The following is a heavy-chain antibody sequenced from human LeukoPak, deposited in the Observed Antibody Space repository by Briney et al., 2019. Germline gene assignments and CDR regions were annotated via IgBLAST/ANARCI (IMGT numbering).Heavy chain of an antibody. J-gene: IGHJ6*02. CDR2: ISYDGSNK. D-gene: IGHD2-2*01. CDR3: ARDLVVVIPAAEPKYYYHGMDV. CDR1: GFTFSTYA. V-gene: IGHV3-30*04. Sequence: GGSLRLSCAASGFTFSTYAMHWVRQAPGKGLEWVAVISYDGSNKYYADSVKGRFTIARDYSKNTLYLQMNSLRAEATAVYSCARDLVVVIPAAEPKYYYHGMDVWGQGTTVTVSS.